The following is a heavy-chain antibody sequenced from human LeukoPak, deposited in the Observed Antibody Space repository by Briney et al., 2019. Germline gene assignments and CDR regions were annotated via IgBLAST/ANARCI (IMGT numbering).Heavy chain of an antibody. Sequence: GGSLRVSCADSRVSFCSSWMDWVREAPGKGLEWVNSINPDGIEKYSVDSVDSRFTTSRDNANNLLSLQVTILNVADTAFYYCARDLAYSRLDYWGQGMLVTVSS. D-gene: IGHD5-18*01. CDR2: INPDGIEK. V-gene: IGHV3-7*01. J-gene: IGHJ4*02. CDR3: ARDLAYSRLDY. CDR1: RVSFCSSW.